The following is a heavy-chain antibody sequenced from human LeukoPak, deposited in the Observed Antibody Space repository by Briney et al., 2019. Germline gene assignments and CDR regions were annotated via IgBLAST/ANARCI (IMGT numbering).Heavy chain of an antibody. CDR3: ARDKGKKQLVRYYYYYMDV. CDR1: GGSISSYY. J-gene: IGHJ6*03. V-gene: IGHV4-4*07. D-gene: IGHD6-6*01. Sequence: SETLSLTCTVSGGSISSYYWSWIRQPAGKGLEWIGRIYTRGSTNYNPSLKSRVTMSVDTSKNQFSLKLSSVTAADTAVYYCARDKGKKQLVRYYYYYMDVWGKGTTVTVSS. CDR2: IYTRGST.